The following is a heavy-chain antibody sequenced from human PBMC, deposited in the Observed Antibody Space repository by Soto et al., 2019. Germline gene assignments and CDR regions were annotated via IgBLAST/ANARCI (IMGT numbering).Heavy chain of an antibody. CDR3: ARDGYPGIIAAAEFDY. Sequence: GASVKVSCKASGYTFTSYAMHWVRQAPGQRLEWMGWINAGNGNTKYSQKFQGRVTITRDTSASTAYMELSSLRSEDTAVYYCARDGYPGIIAAAEFDYWGQGTLVTVSS. CDR2: INAGNGNT. D-gene: IGHD6-13*01. J-gene: IGHJ4*02. V-gene: IGHV1-3*01. CDR1: GYTFTSYA.